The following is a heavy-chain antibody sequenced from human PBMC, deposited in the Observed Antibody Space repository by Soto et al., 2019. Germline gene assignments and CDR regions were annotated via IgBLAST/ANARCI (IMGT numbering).Heavy chain of an antibody. Sequence: EVQLVESGGGLVQPGGSLRLSCAASGFTFSSYDMHWVRQATGKGLEWVSAIGTAGDTYYPGSVKGRFTISRENAKNSLYLQMNSLRAGDTAVYYCARANQPLDAFDIWGQGTMVTVSS. CDR2: IGTAGDT. CDR1: GFTFSSYD. J-gene: IGHJ3*02. D-gene: IGHD2-8*01. CDR3: ARANQPLDAFDI. V-gene: IGHV3-13*01.